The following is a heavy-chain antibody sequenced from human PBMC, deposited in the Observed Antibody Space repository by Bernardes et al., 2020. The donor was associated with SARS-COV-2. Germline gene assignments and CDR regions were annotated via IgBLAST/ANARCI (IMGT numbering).Heavy chain of an antibody. CDR3: ARVYVGGYGFVDH. V-gene: IGHV3-74*01. J-gene: IGHJ4*02. CDR2: INSDGSST. Sequence: GGSLRLSCAASGFTFSSYWMYWVRQAPGKGLVWVSRINSDGSSTSYADSVKGRFTISRDNAKNTLYLQMNSLRAEDTAVYYCARVYVGGYGFVDHWGQGTLVTVSS. D-gene: IGHD5-12*01. CDR1: GFTFSSYW.